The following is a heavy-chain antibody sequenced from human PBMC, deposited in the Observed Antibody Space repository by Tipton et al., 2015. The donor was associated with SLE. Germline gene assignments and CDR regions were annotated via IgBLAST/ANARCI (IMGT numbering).Heavy chain of an antibody. Sequence: LRLSCSVSGGAVIHNYWSWIRQPPGKGLEWIGHIYYSGSTNYNPSLKSRVTISMDPSKNQFSLKLNSVTAADTAVYYCARFRDEYYYYAMDVWGQGTTVTVSS. V-gene: IGHV4-59*08. CDR3: ARFRDEYYYYAMDV. CDR1: GGAVIHNY. CDR2: IYYSGST. J-gene: IGHJ6*02.